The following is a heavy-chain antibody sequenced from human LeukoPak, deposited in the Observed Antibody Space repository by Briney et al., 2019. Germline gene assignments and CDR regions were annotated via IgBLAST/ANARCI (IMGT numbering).Heavy chain of an antibody. V-gene: IGHV4-4*02. CDR3: ARRGSSGWYIFDY. D-gene: IGHD6-19*01. J-gene: IGHJ4*02. CDR2: IYSSGST. Sequence: PSETLSLTCAVSGGSISSSHCWNWVRQPPGKGLEWIGEIYSSGSTNYNPSFKSRVTISADKSKNQFSLNLISVTAADTAVYYCARRGSSGWYIFDYWGQGTLVTVSS. CDR1: GGSISSSHC.